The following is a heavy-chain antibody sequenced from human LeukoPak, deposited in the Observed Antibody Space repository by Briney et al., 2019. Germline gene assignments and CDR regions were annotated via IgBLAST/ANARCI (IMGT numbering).Heavy chain of an antibody. Sequence: GGSLRLSCAVSGFTFRNAWMSWVRQAPGKGLEWVGRIRSNTDGGTTDYAAPVKGRFAISRDDSKNTLYLQMNSLKTEDTAVYYCTTDLSGSYYPFDYWGREPWSPSPQ. V-gene: IGHV3-15*01. CDR3: TTDLSGSYYPFDY. J-gene: IGHJ4*02. D-gene: IGHD1-26*01. CDR1: GFTFRNAW. CDR2: IRSNTDGGTT.